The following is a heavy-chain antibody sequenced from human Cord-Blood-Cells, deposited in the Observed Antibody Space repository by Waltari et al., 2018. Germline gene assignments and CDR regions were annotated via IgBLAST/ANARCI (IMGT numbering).Heavy chain of an antibody. CDR2: IFSNDEK. J-gene: IGHJ4*02. V-gene: IGHV2-26*01. CDR3: ARLDYSNYEYYFDY. Sequence: QVTLKESGPVLVKPTETLTLTCTVPGFSLSNARMGVSWIRQPPGKALEWLAHIFSNDEKSYSTSLKSRLTISKDTSKSQVVLTMTNMDPVDTATYYCARLDYSNYEYYFDYWGQGTLVTVSS. CDR1: GFSLSNARMG. D-gene: IGHD4-4*01.